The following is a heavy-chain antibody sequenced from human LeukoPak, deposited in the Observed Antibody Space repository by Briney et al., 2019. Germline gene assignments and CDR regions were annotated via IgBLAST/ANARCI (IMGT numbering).Heavy chain of an antibody. CDR2: ISNDGTDK. J-gene: IGHJ4*02. CDR1: GVTFSNYA. D-gene: IGHD3-10*01. CDR3: VREGTYFFASGSFQGYYFDN. V-gene: IGHV3-30*03. Sequence: GGSLRLSCAAPGVTFSNYAMHWVRQSPGMGLEWVAVISNDGTDKHHADSVKGRFTVSRDNSNHTVYLEMDRLRVEDTAIYYCVREGTYFFASGSFQGYYFDNWGQGTLVTVSS.